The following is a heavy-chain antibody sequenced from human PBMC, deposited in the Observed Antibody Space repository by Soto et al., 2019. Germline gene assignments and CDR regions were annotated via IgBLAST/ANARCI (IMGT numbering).Heavy chain of an antibody. J-gene: IGHJ4*02. CDR2: ITTSGNRA. V-gene: IGHV3-23*01. CDR3: AKGGWLDD. D-gene: IGHD6-19*01. Sequence: EVQLLESGGGLVQPGGSRRLSCAASGFIFSKYDMSWVRQAPGKGLEWVSIITTSGNRADYTDSVKGRFTISRDNSKNTLSLQMNSLRAEDTAVYYCAKGGWLDDWGQGTLVTVSS. CDR1: GFIFSKYD.